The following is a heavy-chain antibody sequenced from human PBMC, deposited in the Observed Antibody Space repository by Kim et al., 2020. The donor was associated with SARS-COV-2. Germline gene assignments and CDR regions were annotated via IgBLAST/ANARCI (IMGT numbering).Heavy chain of an antibody. V-gene: IGHV4-34*01. Sequence: SETLSLTCAVYGGSFSGYYWSWIRQPPGKGLEWIGEINHSGSTNYNPSLKSRVTISVDTSKNQFSLKLSSVTAADTAVYYCASRPQGYCSGGSCYSDYYYGMDVWGQGTTVTVSS. J-gene: IGHJ6*02. CDR1: GGSFSGYY. D-gene: IGHD2-15*01. CDR2: INHSGST. CDR3: ASRPQGYCSGGSCYSDYYYGMDV.